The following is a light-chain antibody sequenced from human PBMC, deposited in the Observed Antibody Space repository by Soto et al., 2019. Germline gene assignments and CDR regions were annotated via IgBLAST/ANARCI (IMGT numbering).Light chain of an antibody. V-gene: IGKV3-15*01. CDR3: QQYDIWPFT. J-gene: IGKJ3*01. CDR1: QSVSSN. Sequence: EIVMTQSPATLSVSPGERATLSCRASQSVSSNLAWYQQKPGQAPMLLIYGASTRATGLPARFSGSGSGTEFTLTISSLQSEEFAVYYCQQYDIWPFTFGPGTKVAIQ. CDR2: GAS.